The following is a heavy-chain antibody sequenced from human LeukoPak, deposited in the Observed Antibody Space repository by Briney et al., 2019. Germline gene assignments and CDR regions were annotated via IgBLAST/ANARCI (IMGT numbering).Heavy chain of an antibody. J-gene: IGHJ5*02. D-gene: IGHD2-21*01. CDR2: IVVGSGNT. Sequence: SVKVSCKASGFTFTSSAMQWVRQARGQRLEWIGWIVVGSGNTNYAQKFQERVAITRDMSTSTAYMELSSLRSEDTAVYYCARDQGEKPLENLWGQGTLVTVSS. CDR1: GFTFTSSA. CDR3: ARDQGEKPLENL. V-gene: IGHV1-58*02.